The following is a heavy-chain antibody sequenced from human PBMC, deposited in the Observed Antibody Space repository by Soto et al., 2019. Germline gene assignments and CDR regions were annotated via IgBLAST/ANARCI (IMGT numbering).Heavy chain of an antibody. CDR3: AKGGHIDD. CDR1: VFSFSTYW. V-gene: IGHV3-7*03. Sequence: GGSLRLSCASSVFSFSTYWMSWVRHSPGTWLEWVANIKADGSETYYVDSVRGRFTISRDNAKTSLYLQMNSLRADDTAVYYCAKGGHIDDCGQGTLVSVSS. J-gene: IGHJ4*02. CDR2: IKADGSET. D-gene: IGHD3-16*01.